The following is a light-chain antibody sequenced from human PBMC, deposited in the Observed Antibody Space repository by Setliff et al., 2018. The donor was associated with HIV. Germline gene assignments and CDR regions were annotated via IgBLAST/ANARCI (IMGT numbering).Light chain of an antibody. CDR1: SSDVGSYNL. Sequence: QSVLTQPASVSGSPGQSITISCTGTSSDVGSYNLVSWYQQHPGKAPKLMIYEVSKRPSGVSNRFSGSKSGNTASLTISGLQAEDEAHYYCSSYTSSSTLYVFGTGTKVTVL. CDR2: EVS. V-gene: IGLV2-14*02. J-gene: IGLJ1*01. CDR3: SSYTSSSTLYV.